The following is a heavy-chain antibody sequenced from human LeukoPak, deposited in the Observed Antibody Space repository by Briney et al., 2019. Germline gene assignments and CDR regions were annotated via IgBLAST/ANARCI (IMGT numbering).Heavy chain of an antibody. CDR2: ISYDGSN. Sequence: GGSLRLSCAASGFTFRTHAMHWVRQAPGKGLEWVAVISYDGSNYYADSVKGRFTISRDNSRDTLYLEMNSLRAEDRAVYYCARANSSAWHNFDFWGQGTLVTVSS. CDR1: GFTFRTHA. CDR3: ARANSSAWHNFDF. D-gene: IGHD6-19*01. V-gene: IGHV3-30*19. J-gene: IGHJ4*02.